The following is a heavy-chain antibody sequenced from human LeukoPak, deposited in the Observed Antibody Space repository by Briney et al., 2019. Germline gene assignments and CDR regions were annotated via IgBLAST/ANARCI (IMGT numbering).Heavy chain of an antibody. CDR2: INQDGSEK. J-gene: IGHJ4*02. V-gene: IGHV3-7*01. CDR1: GFTFSSYW. D-gene: IGHD5-12*01. Sequence: PGGSLRLSCAASGFTFSSYWMSWVRQAPGKGLEWVANINQDGSEKYYVDSVKARFTISRDNAKNSLSLQMNSLRAEDTAVYYCVRDGGVSGYDLLDYWGQGTLVTVSS. CDR3: VRDGGVSGYDLLDY.